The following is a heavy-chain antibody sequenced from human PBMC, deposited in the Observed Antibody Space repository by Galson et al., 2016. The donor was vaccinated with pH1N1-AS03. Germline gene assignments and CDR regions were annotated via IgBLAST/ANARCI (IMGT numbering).Heavy chain of an antibody. CDR1: GFTFHDYA. Sequence: LRLSCAASGFTFHDYAMHWVRQAPGKGPEWVSGIAWNSGITGYVDSVKGRFTISRDNAKNSLYLQMNSLRAEDTAVYYCASAPRGSGSSYYFDYWGQEALVTVSS. CDR2: IAWNSGIT. J-gene: IGHJ4*02. D-gene: IGHD6-6*01. CDR3: ASAPRGSGSSYYFDY. V-gene: IGHV3-9*01.